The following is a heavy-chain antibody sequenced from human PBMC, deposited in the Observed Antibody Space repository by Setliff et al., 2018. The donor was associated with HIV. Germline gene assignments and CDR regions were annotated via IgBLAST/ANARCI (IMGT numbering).Heavy chain of an antibody. CDR3: ASKGDYYTSKTLDS. V-gene: IGHV1-69*13. CDR1: GGTFSNYG. D-gene: IGHD3-10*01. CDR2: IIPIFGSA. Sequence: SVKVSCKASGGTFSNYGFAWVRQAPGQGREWMGGIIPIFGSADYAQKFQGRVTISADESTSTVYLELSSLTSDDTAMYYCASKGDYYTSKTLDSWGQGTLVTVSS. J-gene: IGHJ4*02.